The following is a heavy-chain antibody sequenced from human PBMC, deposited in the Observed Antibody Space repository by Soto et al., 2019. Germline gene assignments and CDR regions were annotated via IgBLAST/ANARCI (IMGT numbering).Heavy chain of an antibody. CDR2: ISYDGSNK. D-gene: IGHD3-10*01. CDR1: GFTFSSYG. V-gene: IGHV3-30*18. J-gene: IGHJ6*02. Sequence: GGSLRLSCAASGFTFSSYGMHWVRQAPGKGLEWVAVISYDGSNKYYADSVKGRFTISRDNSKNTLYLQMNSLRAEDTAVYYCAKDMVRGSRGMDVWGQGTTVTVSS. CDR3: AKDMVRGSRGMDV.